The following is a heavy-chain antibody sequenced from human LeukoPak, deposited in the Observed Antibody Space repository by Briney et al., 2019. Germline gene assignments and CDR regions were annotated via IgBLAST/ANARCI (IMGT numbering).Heavy chain of an antibody. CDR3: ARALAAGAYYFDS. J-gene: IGHJ4*01. CDR1: GFTVSSNY. D-gene: IGHD6-13*01. V-gene: IGHV3-53*01. CDR2: FYSGGST. Sequence: GGSLRLSCAASGFTVSSNYMSWVRQAPGKGLEWVSVFYSGGSTYYADSVKDRFTIPRDDSKNTLYLQMNSLRAEDTAVYYCARALAAGAYYFDSRGHGTLVTVSS.